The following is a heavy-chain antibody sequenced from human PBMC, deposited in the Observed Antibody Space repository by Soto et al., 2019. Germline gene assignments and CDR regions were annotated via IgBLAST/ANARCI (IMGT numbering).Heavy chain of an antibody. J-gene: IGHJ6*02. CDR2: INAGNGNT. V-gene: IGHV1-3*01. Sequence: QVQLVQSGAEVKKPGASVKVSCKASGYTFTSYAMHWVRQAPGQRLEWMGWINAGNGNTKYSQKFQGRVTITRDTSASPAYMDLSSLRSEDTAVYYCARDYYGSGSYLYYYYYGMDVWGQGTTVTVSS. CDR1: GYTFTSYA. CDR3: ARDYYGSGSYLYYYYYGMDV. D-gene: IGHD3-10*01.